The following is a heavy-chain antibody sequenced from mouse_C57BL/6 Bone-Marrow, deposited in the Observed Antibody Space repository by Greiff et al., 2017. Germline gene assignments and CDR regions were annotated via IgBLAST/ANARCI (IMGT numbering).Heavy chain of an antibody. CDR2: IDPSDSYT. V-gene: IGHV1-50*01. J-gene: IGHJ2*01. Sequence: VQLQQPGAELVKPGASVKLSCKASGHTFTSYWMQWVKQRPGQGLEWIGEIDPSDSYTNYNQKFKGKATLTVDTSSSTAYMQLSSLTSEDSAVYYCARGYHPPDYWGQGTTLTVSS. CDR1: GHTFTSYW. D-gene: IGHD2-14*01. CDR3: ARGYHPPDY.